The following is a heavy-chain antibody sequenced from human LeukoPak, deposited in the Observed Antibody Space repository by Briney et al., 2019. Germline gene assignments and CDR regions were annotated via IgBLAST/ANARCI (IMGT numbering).Heavy chain of an antibody. CDR1: GFTFSSYW. Sequence: PGGSLRLSCAASGFTFSSYWMSWVRQAPGKGLEWVANIKQDGSGKYYVDSVKGRFTISRDNAKNSLYLQMNSLRAEDTAVYYCARDLRSVADLYYYYYYMDVWGKGTTVTVSS. V-gene: IGHV3-7*01. J-gene: IGHJ6*03. CDR2: IKQDGSGK. CDR3: ARDLRSVADLYYYYYYMDV. D-gene: IGHD6-13*01.